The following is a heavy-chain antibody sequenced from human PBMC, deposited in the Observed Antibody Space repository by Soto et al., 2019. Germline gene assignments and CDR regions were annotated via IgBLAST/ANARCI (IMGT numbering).Heavy chain of an antibody. V-gene: IGHV3-15*01. CDR1: GFSFSNVW. CDR3: SFQESTTVTMFEY. Sequence: EVQLVESGGGLVKPGGSLRLSCAASGFSFSNVWMSWVRQAPGKGLEWVGRIKSKTDGGTTDYAAPEKGRFTISRDDSKTTLYLQMNSLKTEDTAVYYCSFQESTTVTMFEYWGQGTLVTVSS. D-gene: IGHD4-17*01. CDR2: IKSKTDGGTT. J-gene: IGHJ4*02.